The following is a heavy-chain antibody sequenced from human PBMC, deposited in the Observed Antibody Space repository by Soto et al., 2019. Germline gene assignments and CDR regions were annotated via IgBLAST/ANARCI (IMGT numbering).Heavy chain of an antibody. CDR3: SRANGIAGSFYP. V-gene: IGHV3-48*02. CDR1: GFTFSAYS. Sequence: PGGSLRLSCAASGFTFSAYSMNWVRQAPGKGLEWISYISIGSTTIFYADSVKGRFTISRDNAKNSLYLQMNSLRDEDTSVYYCSRANGIAGSFYPWGQGTLVTVSS. J-gene: IGHJ5*02. CDR2: ISIGSTTI. D-gene: IGHD6-13*01.